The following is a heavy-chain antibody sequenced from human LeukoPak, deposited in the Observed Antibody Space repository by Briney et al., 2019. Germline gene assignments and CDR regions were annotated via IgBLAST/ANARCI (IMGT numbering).Heavy chain of an antibody. CDR2: MNPNSGNT. CDR1: GYTFTSYD. D-gene: IGHD3-22*01. Sequence: ASVKVSCKASGYTFTSYDINWVRQATGQGLEWMGWMNPNSGNTGHAQKFQGRVTMTRNTSISTAYMELSSLRSEDTAVYYCARDSVPHYYDSSGYYGSTDNFDYWGQGTLVTVSS. V-gene: IGHV1-8*01. CDR3: ARDSVPHYYDSSGYYGSTDNFDY. J-gene: IGHJ4*02.